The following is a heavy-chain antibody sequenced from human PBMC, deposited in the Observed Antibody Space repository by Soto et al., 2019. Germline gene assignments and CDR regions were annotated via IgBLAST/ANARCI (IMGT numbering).Heavy chain of an antibody. CDR2: IIPIFGTA. V-gene: IGHV1-69*13. Sequence: GASVKVSCKASGGTFSSYAISWVRQAPGQGLEWMGGIIPIFGTANYAQKFQGRVTITADESTSTAYMELSSLRSEDTAVYYCAIFGYSSGWYWGLDPWGQGTLVTVSS. CDR3: AIFGYSSGWYWGLDP. J-gene: IGHJ5*02. D-gene: IGHD6-19*01. CDR1: GGTFSSYA.